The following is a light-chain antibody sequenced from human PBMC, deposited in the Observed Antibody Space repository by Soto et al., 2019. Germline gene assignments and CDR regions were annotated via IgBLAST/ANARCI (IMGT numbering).Light chain of an antibody. CDR1: QSVSSR. Sequence: EIVLTQSPDTLSLSPGERATLSSNATQSVSSRSLAWYQQKPGQAPRILMFRASIRAAGFPARFSGSGSGTEFNITLSSLQSEDSAVSYCQQYNNWPRATFGGGTKVDIK. CDR3: QQYNNWPRAT. J-gene: IGKJ4*01. CDR2: RAS. V-gene: IGKV3-15*01.